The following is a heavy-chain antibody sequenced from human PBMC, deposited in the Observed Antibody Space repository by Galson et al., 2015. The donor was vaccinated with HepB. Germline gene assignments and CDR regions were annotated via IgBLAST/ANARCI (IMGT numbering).Heavy chain of an antibody. J-gene: IGHJ3*02. CDR1: GFTFSNAW. Sequence: SLRLSCAVSGFTFSNAWMSWVRQAPGKGLEWVGRIKSKTDGGTTDYAAPVKGRFTISRDDSKNTLYLLMNSLKTEDTAVYYCTTVRWPTADDAFDIWGQGTMVTVSS. D-gene: IGHD4-23*01. CDR3: TTVRWPTADDAFDI. V-gene: IGHV3-15*01. CDR2: IKSKTDGGTT.